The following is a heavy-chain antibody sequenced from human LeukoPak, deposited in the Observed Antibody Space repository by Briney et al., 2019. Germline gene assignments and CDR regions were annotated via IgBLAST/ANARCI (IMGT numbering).Heavy chain of an antibody. CDR2: ISAYNSNT. Sequence: ASVKVSCKASGYTFTSYGISWVRQAPGQGLEWMGWISAYNSNTNYAQKLQGRVTMTTDTSTSTAYMELRSLRSDDTAVYYCARRNWNDVYYYYGMDVWGQGTTVTVSS. CDR1: GYTFTSYG. J-gene: IGHJ6*02. V-gene: IGHV1-18*01. D-gene: IGHD1-1*01. CDR3: ARRNWNDVYYYYGMDV.